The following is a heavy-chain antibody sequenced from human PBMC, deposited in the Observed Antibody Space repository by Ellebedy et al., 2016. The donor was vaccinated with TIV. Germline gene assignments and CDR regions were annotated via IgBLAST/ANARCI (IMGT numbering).Heavy chain of an antibody. CDR1: GYTFTTYY. CDR2: IIPGSGGP. Sequence: AASVKVSCKASGYTFTTYYIHWMRQAPGQGLEWLGWIIPGSGGPNDAPKFQGRVAMTRDTSVSTAYMELTNLRSDDTAIYYCARGVLLAGRGTFDYWGQGALVTVSS. J-gene: IGHJ4*02. CDR3: ARGVLLAGRGTFDY. D-gene: IGHD3-10*01. V-gene: IGHV1-2*02.